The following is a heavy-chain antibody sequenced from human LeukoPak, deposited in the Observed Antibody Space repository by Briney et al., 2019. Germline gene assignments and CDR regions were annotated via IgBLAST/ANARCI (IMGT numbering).Heavy chain of an antibody. CDR3: GSLRLL. J-gene: IGHJ4*02. Sequence: GGSLRHSCVASGFTFSNYAMMWVRQAPGKGLEWVSGISGSGDNTKYADSVKGRFTISRDNSKNMLYLQLSSLKAEDTAVYYCGSLRLLWGQGTLVTVSS. V-gene: IGHV3-23*01. CDR2: ISGSGDNT. CDR1: GFTFSNYA. D-gene: IGHD3-16*01.